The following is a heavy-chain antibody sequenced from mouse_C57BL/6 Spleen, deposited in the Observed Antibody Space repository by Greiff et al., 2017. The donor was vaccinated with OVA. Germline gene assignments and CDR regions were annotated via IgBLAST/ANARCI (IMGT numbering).Heavy chain of an antibody. D-gene: IGHD1-1*01. CDR1: GYTFTSYW. V-gene: IGHV1-55*01. J-gene: IGHJ1*03. Sequence: QVQLQQPGAELVKPGASVKMSCKASGYTFTSYWITWVKQRPGQGLEWIGDIYPGSGSTNYNEKFKSKATLTVDTSSSTAYMQLSSLTSEDSAVYDCARDYGSSYYWYFDVWGTGTTVTVSS. CDR3: ARDYGSSYYWYFDV. CDR2: IYPGSGST.